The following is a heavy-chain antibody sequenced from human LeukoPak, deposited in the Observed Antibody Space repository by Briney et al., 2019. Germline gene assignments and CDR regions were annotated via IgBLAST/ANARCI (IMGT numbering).Heavy chain of an antibody. V-gene: IGHV4-59*01. CDR2: IYYSGST. D-gene: IGHD6-19*01. J-gene: IGHJ4*02. CDR3: ARGQWLAHPSDY. CDR1: GGSISSYY. Sequence: SETLSLTCTVSGGSISSYYWSWIRQPPGKELEWIGYIYYSGSTNYNPSLKSRVTISVDTSKNQFSLKLSSVTAADTAVYYCARGQWLAHPSDYWGQGTLVTVSS.